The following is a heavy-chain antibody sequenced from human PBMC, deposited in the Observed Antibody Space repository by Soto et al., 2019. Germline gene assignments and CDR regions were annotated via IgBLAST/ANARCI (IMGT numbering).Heavy chain of an antibody. Sequence: QVQLVQSGAEVKKPGSSVKVSCKASGGTFSSYTISWVRQAPGQGLEWMGRIIPILGIANYAQKFQGRVTITADKSTSTAYMELSSLRSDDTAVYYCASHYGGGYYYYGMDVWGQGTTVTVSS. V-gene: IGHV1-69*02. CDR2: IIPILGIA. J-gene: IGHJ6*02. CDR1: GGTFSSYT. CDR3: ASHYGGGYYYYGMDV. D-gene: IGHD4-17*01.